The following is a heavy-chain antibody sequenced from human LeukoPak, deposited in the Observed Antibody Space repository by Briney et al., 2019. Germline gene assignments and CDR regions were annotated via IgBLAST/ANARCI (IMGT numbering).Heavy chain of an antibody. V-gene: IGHV1-18*01. J-gene: IGHJ4*02. CDR2: ISAYNGNT. CDR1: GYTFTSYG. CDR3: ARVGSYSSEWYGLYYFDY. Sequence: GASVKVSCKASGYTFTSYGISWVRQAPGQGLEWMGWISAYNGNTNYAHKLQGRVTMTNDTSTSTAYMELRSLRADDTAVYYCARVGSYSSEWYGLYYFDYWGQGTLVTVSS. D-gene: IGHD6-19*01.